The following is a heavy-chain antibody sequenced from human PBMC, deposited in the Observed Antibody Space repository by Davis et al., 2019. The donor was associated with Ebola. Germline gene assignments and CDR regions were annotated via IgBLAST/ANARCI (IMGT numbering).Heavy chain of an antibody. CDR3: ARSARELDWFDP. V-gene: IGHV1-18*01. Sequence: ASVKVSCKASGYTFTSYGVSWVRQAPGQGLEWMGWISAYNGNTNYAQKLQGRVTMTTDTSTSTAYMELRSLRSDDTAVYYCARSARELDWFDPWGQGTLVTVSS. D-gene: IGHD3-10*01. J-gene: IGHJ5*02. CDR1: GYTFTSYG. CDR2: ISAYNGNT.